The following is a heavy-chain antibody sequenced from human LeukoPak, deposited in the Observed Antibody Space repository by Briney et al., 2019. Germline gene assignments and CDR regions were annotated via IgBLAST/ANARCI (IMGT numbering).Heavy chain of an antibody. J-gene: IGHJ4*02. Sequence: PGGSLRLSCAASGFTFSNYAMHWVRQAPGKGLEWVAFIRHDGSNIYYADSVKGRFTISRDNSKNTLYLQMNSLRAEDTAVYYCAKDRSVELLLDYWGQGTLVTVSS. CDR1: GFTFSNYA. D-gene: IGHD2/OR15-2a*01. CDR3: AKDRSVELLLDY. V-gene: IGHV3-30*02. CDR2: IRHDGSNI.